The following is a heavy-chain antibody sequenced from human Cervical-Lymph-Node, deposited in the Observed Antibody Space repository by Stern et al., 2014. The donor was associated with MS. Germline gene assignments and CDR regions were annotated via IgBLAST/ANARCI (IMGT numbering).Heavy chain of an antibody. D-gene: IGHD4-17*01. V-gene: IGHV1-69*01. CDR1: GGTFSNYA. Sequence: VQLVESGAEVKKPGSSVKVSCKASGGTFSNYATSWVRQAPGQGLEWMGGIVPLFGKTNYAQKFQGRVTITADESTSTAYMDLSSVRSEDTAVYYCASPLTATSVPFGYYGMDVWGQGTTVTVS. J-gene: IGHJ6*02. CDR2: IVPLFGKT. CDR3: ASPLTATSVPFGYYGMDV.